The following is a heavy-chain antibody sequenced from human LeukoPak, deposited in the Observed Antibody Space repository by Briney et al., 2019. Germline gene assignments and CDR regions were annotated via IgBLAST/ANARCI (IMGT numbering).Heavy chain of an antibody. CDR2: ISYDGSNK. CDR3: ARITDYDILTGYYMGAFDI. Sequence: GRSLRLSCAASGFTFSSYAMHWVRQAPGKGLEWVAVISYDGSNKYYADSVKGRFTISRDNSKSTLYLQMNSLRAEDTAVYYCARITDYDILTGYYMGAFDIWGQGTMVTVSS. D-gene: IGHD3-9*01. V-gene: IGHV3-30*04. CDR1: GFTFSSYA. J-gene: IGHJ3*02.